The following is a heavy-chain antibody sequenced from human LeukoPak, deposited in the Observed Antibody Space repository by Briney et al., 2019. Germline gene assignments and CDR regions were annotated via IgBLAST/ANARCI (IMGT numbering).Heavy chain of an antibody. J-gene: IGHJ1*01. CDR2: IYHSGST. D-gene: IGHD6-13*01. CDR3: ASASRPVGSSWFRTTYAEYFQH. V-gene: IGHV4-30-2*01. Sequence: KPSQTLSLTCAVSGGSISSGGYSWSWIRQPPGKGLEWIGYIYHSGSTYYNPSLKSRVTISVDRSKNQFSLKLSSVTAADTAVYYCASASRPVGSSWFRTTYAEYFQHWGQGTLVTVSS. CDR1: GGSISSGGYS.